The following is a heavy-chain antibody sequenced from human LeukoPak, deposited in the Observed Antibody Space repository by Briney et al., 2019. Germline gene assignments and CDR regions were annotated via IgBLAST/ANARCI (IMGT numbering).Heavy chain of an antibody. D-gene: IGHD3-10*01. Sequence: ASVKVSCKASGYTFTSYDINWVRQAPGQGLEWMGWMNPNSGNTGYAQKFQGRVTMTRNTSISTAYMELSSLRSEDTAVYYCARGLMVRGEIDYWGQGTLVTVSS. CDR3: ARGLMVRGEIDY. J-gene: IGHJ4*02. CDR2: MNPNSGNT. CDR1: GYTFTSYD. V-gene: IGHV1-8*01.